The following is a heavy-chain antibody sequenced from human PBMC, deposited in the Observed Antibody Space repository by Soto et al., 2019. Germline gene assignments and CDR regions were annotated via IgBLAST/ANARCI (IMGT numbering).Heavy chain of an antibody. J-gene: IGHJ6*02. CDR2: IYYSGST. Sequence: SETLSLTCTVSGCSISSYYWTWIRQPPGKGLEWIGYIYYSGSTNYNPSLKSRVTISVDTSKNQFSLKLSSVTAADTAVYYCARERMAARQNYYTYYGMDVWGQGTTVAV. D-gene: IGHD6-6*01. CDR1: GCSISSYY. V-gene: IGHV4-59*01. CDR3: ARERMAARQNYYTYYGMDV.